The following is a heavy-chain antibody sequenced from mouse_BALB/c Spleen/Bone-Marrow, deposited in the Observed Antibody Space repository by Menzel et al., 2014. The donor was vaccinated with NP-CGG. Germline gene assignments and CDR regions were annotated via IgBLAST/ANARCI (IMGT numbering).Heavy chain of an antibody. CDR3: AREGAYDYEIFDY. CDR2: INPYNGGT. V-gene: IGHV1-18*01. CDR1: GYSFTGYT. Sequence: VHVKQSGPELVKPGASMKISCKASGYSFTGYTMNWVKQSHGKNLEWIGLINPYNGGTSYNQKFKGKATLTVDKSSSTSYMELLRLTSEDSAVYYCAREGAYDYEIFDYWGQGTTLTVSS. D-gene: IGHD2-4*01. J-gene: IGHJ2*01.